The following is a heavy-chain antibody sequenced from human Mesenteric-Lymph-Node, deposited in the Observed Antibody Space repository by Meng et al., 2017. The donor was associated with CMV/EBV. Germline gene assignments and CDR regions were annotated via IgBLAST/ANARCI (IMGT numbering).Heavy chain of an antibody. J-gene: IGHJ4*02. V-gene: IGHV3-20*04. CDR2: INRNGGST. Sequence: GGSLRLSCAASGFTFDDHGMSWVRQAPGKGLEWVSGINRNGGSTRYADSVKGRFTISRDNAKNSLYLQMNSLRAEDTAVYYCARDKEGGRKYYFDYWGQGTLVTVSS. CDR3: ARDKEGGRKYYFDY. CDR1: GFTFDDHG. D-gene: IGHD3-16*01.